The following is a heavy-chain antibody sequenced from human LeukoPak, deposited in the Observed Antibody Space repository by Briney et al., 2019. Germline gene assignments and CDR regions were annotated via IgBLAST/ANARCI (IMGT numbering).Heavy chain of an antibody. V-gene: IGHV4-39*07. D-gene: IGHD6-6*01. CDR2: IYYSGST. CDR1: GGSISSSSYY. J-gene: IGHJ4*02. Sequence: SETLSLTCTVSGGSISSSSYYWGWIRQPPGNGLEWIGSIYYSGSTYYNPSLKSRVTMSVDTSKNKFSLKLSSVTAADTAVYYCAKDDLPKLQSIAVFDYWGQGTLVTVSS. CDR3: AKDDLPKLQSIAVFDY.